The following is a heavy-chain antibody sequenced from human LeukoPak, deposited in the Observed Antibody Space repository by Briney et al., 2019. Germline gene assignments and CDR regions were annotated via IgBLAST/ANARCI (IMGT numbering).Heavy chain of an antibody. Sequence: SETLSLTCTVSGGSISSGGYYWSWIRQHPGKGLEWIGFIYYSGSTYYNPSLKSRVTISVDTSKNQFSLKLSSVTAADTAVYYCASGPQRRILDYWGQGTLVTVSS. CDR1: GGSISSGGYY. CDR2: IYYSGST. D-gene: IGHD1-1*01. V-gene: IGHV4-31*03. CDR3: ASGPQRRILDY. J-gene: IGHJ4*02.